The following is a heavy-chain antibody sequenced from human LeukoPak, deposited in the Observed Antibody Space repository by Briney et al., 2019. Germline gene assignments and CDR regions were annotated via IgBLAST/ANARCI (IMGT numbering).Heavy chain of an antibody. D-gene: IGHD3-10*01. J-gene: IGHJ6*03. CDR3: AREGGFGEFYMDV. CDR1: GFTFSSYS. V-gene: IGHV3-48*01. Sequence: GGSLRLSCAASGFTFSSYSMNWVRQAPGKGLEWVSYISSSSSTIYYADSVKGRFTISRDNAKNSLYLQMNSLRAEDTAVYYCAREGGFGEFYMDVWGKGTTVTVSS. CDR2: ISSSSSTI.